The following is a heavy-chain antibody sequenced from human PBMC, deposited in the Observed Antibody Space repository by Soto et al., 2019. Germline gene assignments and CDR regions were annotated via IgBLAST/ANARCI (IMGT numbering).Heavy chain of an antibody. CDR2: IYYSGST. D-gene: IGHD4-17*01. CDR3: ARDWGDYAFDY. V-gene: IGHV4-31*03. CDR1: GGSISSGGYY. J-gene: IGHJ4*02. Sequence: QVQLQESGPGLVKPSQTLSLTCTVSGGSISSGGYYWSWIRQHPGKGLEWIGYIYYSGSTYYNPSLKSRGNISVETSKNQFSLELSSVTAADTAVYYCARDWGDYAFDYWGQGTLVTVSS.